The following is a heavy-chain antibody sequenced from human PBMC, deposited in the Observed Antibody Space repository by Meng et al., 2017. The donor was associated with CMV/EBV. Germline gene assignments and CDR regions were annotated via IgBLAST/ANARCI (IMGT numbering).Heavy chain of an antibody. Sequence: QGQLQESGPGLVKPSETLSLTCPVSGGSISSYYWSWIRQPAGKGLEWIGRIYTSGSTNYNPSLKSRVTMSVDTSKNQFSLKLSSVTAADTAVYYCARDLMNCSSTSCANWFDPWGQGTLVTVSS. CDR3: ARDLMNCSSTSCANWFDP. CDR1: GGSISSYY. V-gene: IGHV4-4*07. D-gene: IGHD2-2*01. J-gene: IGHJ5*02. CDR2: IYTSGST.